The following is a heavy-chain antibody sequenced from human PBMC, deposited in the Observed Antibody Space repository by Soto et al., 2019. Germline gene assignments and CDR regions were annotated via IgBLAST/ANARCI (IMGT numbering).Heavy chain of an antibody. Sequence: EVQLLESGGGLVQPGGSLRLSCAASGFTFSSYAMSWVRQAPGKGLEWVSAISGSGGSTYYADSVKGRFTISRDNSKNTRYLQMNSLRAEDTAVYYCAKSPTGFPRMLYYWGQGTLVTVSS. CDR1: GFTFSSYA. D-gene: IGHD3-10*02. CDR3: AKSPTGFPRMLYY. CDR2: ISGSGGST. V-gene: IGHV3-23*01. J-gene: IGHJ4*02.